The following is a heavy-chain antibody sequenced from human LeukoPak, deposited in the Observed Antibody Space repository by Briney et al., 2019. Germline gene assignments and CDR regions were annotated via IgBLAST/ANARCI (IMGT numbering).Heavy chain of an antibody. V-gene: IGHV4-39*07. Sequence: SETLPLTCTVSGGSISSSTYYWGWIRQPPGKGLEWIVSKFYTGRTYYNPSVKSRVTISVDTSRNQFSLQLRSVTAADTAVYYCAREDPQTTVPEGMDVWGQGTTVIVSS. CDR1: GGSISSSTYY. CDR2: KFYTGRT. J-gene: IGHJ6*02. D-gene: IGHD4-17*01. CDR3: AREDPQTTVPEGMDV.